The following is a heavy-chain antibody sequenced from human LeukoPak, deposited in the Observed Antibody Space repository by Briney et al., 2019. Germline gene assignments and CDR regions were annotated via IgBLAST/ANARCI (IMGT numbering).Heavy chain of an antibody. D-gene: IGHD3-3*01. CDR3: ARPTIFGVVISDY. J-gene: IGHJ4*02. Sequence: GGSLRLSCAASGFPVSSNYMSWVRQAPGKGLEWVSVIYSGGRTYYADSVKGRFTISRDNSKNTLYLQMNGLRAEDTALYYCARPTIFGVVISDYWGQGTLVTVSS. CDR1: GFPVSSNY. CDR2: IYSGGRT. V-gene: IGHV3-66*01.